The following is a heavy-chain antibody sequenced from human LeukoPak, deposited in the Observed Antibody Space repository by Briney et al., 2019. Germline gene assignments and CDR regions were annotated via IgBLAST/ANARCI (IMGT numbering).Heavy chain of an antibody. Sequence: PSQTLSLTCTVSGGSISSGDYYWSWIRQPPGKGLEWIGYIYYSGSTCYNPSLKSRVTISVDTSKNQFSLKLSSVTAADTAVYYCAREYGAYCGGDCYSRMSYYYYGMDVWGQGTTVTVSS. V-gene: IGHV4-30-4*01. CDR3: AREYGAYCGGDCYSRMSYYYYGMDV. D-gene: IGHD2-21*02. J-gene: IGHJ6*02. CDR2: IYYSGST. CDR1: GGSISSGDYY.